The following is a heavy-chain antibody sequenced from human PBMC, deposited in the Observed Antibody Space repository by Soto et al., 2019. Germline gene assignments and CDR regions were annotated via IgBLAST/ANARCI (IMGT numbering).Heavy chain of an antibody. CDR3: GSLSGYGGF. CDR1: GITFSSYW. V-gene: IGHV3-74*01. CDR2: IHSDGSLM. Sequence: EVQLVESGGGLVQPGGSLTLSCAASGITFSSYWMDWVRQAPGKGLVWVSRIHSDGSLMNYADSVKGRFTISRDNAKNTFYLHMSSLRAEDTAVYYCGSLSGYGGFWGQGTLVTVSS. D-gene: IGHD5-12*01. J-gene: IGHJ4*02.